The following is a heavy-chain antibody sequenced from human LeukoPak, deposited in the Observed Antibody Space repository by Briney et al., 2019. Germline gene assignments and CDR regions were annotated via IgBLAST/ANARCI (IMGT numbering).Heavy chain of an antibody. V-gene: IGHV1-46*01. Sequence: ASVKVSCKASGYTFTSYYMHWVRQAPGQGLEWMGIINPSGGSTSYAQKFQGRVTMTRDTSTSTVSMELSSLRSEDTAVYYCARDLIGPDYYDSSGYALSDYWGQGTLVTVSS. D-gene: IGHD3-22*01. CDR3: ARDLIGPDYYDSSGYALSDY. CDR1: GYTFTSYY. CDR2: INPSGGST. J-gene: IGHJ4*02.